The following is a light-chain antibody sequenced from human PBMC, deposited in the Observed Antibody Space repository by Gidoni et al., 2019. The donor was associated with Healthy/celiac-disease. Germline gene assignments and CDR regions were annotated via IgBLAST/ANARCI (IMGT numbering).Light chain of an antibody. J-gene: IGLJ2*01. V-gene: IGLV4-69*01. CDR3: QTWGTGIVV. Sequence: QLVLTQSPSASASLGASVKLTCTLSSGHSSYAIAWPQQQAEKGPRYLMKLNSDGSHSKGDGIPDRFSGSSSGAERYLTISSLQSEDEADYYCQTWGTGIVVFGGGTKLTVL. CDR1: SGHSSYA. CDR2: LNSDGSH.